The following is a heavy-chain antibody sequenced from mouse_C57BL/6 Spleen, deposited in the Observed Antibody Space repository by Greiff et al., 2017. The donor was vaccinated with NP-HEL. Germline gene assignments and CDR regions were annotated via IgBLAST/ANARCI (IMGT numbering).Heavy chain of an antibody. V-gene: IGHV1-81*01. CDR3: ARLEHYYGSSYPAWFAY. CDR2: IYPRSGNT. Sequence: VQLQQSGAELARPGASVKLSCKASGYTFTSYGISWVKQRTGQGLEWIGEIYPRSGNTYYNEKFKGKATLTADKSSSTAYMELRSLTSEDSAVYFCARLEHYYGSSYPAWFAYWGQGTLVTVSA. CDR1: GYTFTSYG. D-gene: IGHD1-1*01. J-gene: IGHJ3*01.